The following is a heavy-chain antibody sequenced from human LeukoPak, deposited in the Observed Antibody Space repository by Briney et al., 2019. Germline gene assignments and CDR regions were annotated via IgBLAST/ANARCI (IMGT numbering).Heavy chain of an antibody. Sequence: GGSLRLSCTASGFTFGDHAMSWVRQAPGKGLEWVGFIRSKAYGGTAEYAASVKGRFTISRDDSKNIAYLQMNSLKIEDTAVYYCSRKAVGSTVDYWGQGALVTVSS. D-gene: IGHD2-2*01. J-gene: IGHJ4*02. CDR3: SRKAVGSTVDY. CDR1: GFTFGDHA. V-gene: IGHV3-49*04. CDR2: IRSKAYGGTA.